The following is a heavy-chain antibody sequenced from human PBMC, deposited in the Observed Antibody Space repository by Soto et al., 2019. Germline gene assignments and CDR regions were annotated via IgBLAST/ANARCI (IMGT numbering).Heavy chain of an antibody. V-gene: IGHV3-66*03. J-gene: IGHJ4*02. CDR2: LYSGGAT. CDR3: AKARNSYNWNYYYFDY. CDR1: GFTASAYY. Sequence: EVQLVESGGGLIQPGGSLRLSCVVSGFTASAYYTSWVRQAPGKGLEWVSTLYSGGATFYADSVKGRFTVSGDNSKNTLYLQMNSLRAEDTAVYYCAKARNSYNWNYYYFDYWGQGTLVTVSS. D-gene: IGHD1-7*01.